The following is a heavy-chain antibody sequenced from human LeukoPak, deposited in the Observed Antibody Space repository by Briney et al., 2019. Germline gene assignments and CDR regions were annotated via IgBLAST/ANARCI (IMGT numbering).Heavy chain of an antibody. Sequence: SETLSLTCTVSGGSISSYYWSWIRQPAGKGLEWIGRIYTSGSTNYNPSLKSRVTISVDTSKKQISLKLSSVTAADTAVYYCTRDGAPYSTGWYYWGQGALVTVSS. V-gene: IGHV4-4*07. J-gene: IGHJ4*02. D-gene: IGHD6-19*01. CDR3: TRDGAPYSTGWYY. CDR1: GGSISSYY. CDR2: IYTSGST.